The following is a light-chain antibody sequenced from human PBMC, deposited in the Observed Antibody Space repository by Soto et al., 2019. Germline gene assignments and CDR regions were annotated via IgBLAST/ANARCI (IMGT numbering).Light chain of an antibody. CDR3: QQYNNWPPCT. J-gene: IGKJ2*02. CDR1: QSVSTN. V-gene: IGKV3-15*01. CDR2: AAS. Sequence: EIVMTQSPATLSVSPGERATLSCRASQSVSTNLAWYQQKPGQAPRLLIYAASTRANSIPARFSGSGSATEFILTISSLQPEEFAVTYCQQYNNWPPCTFGQGTKLEIK.